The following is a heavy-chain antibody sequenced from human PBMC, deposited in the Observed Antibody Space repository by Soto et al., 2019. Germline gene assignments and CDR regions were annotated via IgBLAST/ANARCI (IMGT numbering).Heavy chain of an antibody. V-gene: IGHV1-69*06. CDR1: GGTFSSYA. J-gene: IGHJ6*02. Sequence: SVKVSCKASGGTFSSYAISWVRQAPGQGLEWMGGIIPIFGTANYAQKFQGRVTITADKSTSTAYMELSSLRSEDTAVYYCASGAYYDSSGYYSPPYYYYYGMDVWGQGTTVTVSS. CDR2: IIPIFGTA. CDR3: ASGAYYDSSGYYSPPYYYYYGMDV. D-gene: IGHD3-22*01.